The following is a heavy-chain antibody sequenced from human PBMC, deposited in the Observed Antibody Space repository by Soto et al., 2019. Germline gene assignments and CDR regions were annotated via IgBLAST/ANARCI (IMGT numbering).Heavy chain of an antibody. Sequence: APVKVSCKASGYTFTSYGISWVRQAPGQGLELMGWISAYNGNTNYAQKLQGRVTMTTDTSTSKAYMELRSLRSDDTAVYYCARARELTPQNFDYWGQGTLVTVSS. V-gene: IGHV1-18*01. D-gene: IGHD1-26*01. J-gene: IGHJ4*02. CDR2: ISAYNGNT. CDR1: GYTFTSYG. CDR3: ARARELTPQNFDY.